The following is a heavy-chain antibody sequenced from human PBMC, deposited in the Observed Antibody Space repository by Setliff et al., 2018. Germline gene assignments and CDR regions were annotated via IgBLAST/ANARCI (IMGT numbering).Heavy chain of an antibody. V-gene: IGHV4-4*07. CDR1: GASIMNYY. Sequence: PSETLSLTCTISGASIMNYYWSWLRQPAGRGLEWIGRMSTTVTTTGTSSYNPSLQGRVAMPVGMSKNLFFLKISSLTTMDTAVYYCVRVGREYGDSGGFDAFSVWGQGREVTVSS. CDR2: MSTTVTTTGTS. D-gene: IGHD4-17*01. CDR3: VRVGREYGDSGGFDAFSV. J-gene: IGHJ3*01.